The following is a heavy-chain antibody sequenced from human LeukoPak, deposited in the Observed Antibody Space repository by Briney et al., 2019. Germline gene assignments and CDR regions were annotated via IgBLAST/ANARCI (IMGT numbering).Heavy chain of an antibody. CDR2: ISYDGSNK. CDR1: GFTFSSYA. Sequence: SGGPLRLSCAASGFTFSSYAMHWVRQAPGKGLEWVAVISYDGSNKYYADSVKGRFTISRDNSKNTLYLQMNSLRAEDTAVYYCARCVAVTTPELDYWGQGTLVTVSS. D-gene: IGHD2-21*02. J-gene: IGHJ4*02. CDR3: ARCVAVTTPELDY. V-gene: IGHV3-30-3*01.